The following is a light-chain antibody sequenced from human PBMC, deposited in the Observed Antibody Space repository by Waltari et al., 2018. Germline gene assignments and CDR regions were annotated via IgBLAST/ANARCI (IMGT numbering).Light chain of an antibody. CDR3: SSYASSPPHVV. Sequence: QSALTQPASVSGSPGQSISISCTGISSDAGGYKSVSWYQHHPGKAPILLIYDVFNRPSGVSNRFSGSKSGNAASLAISGLQAEDEGVYYCSSYASSPPHVVFGAGTKLTVL. CDR2: DVF. V-gene: IGLV2-14*03. J-gene: IGLJ2*01. CDR1: SSDAGGYKS.